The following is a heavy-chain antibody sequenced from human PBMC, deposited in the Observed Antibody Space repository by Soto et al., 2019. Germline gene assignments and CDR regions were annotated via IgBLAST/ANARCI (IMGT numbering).Heavy chain of an antibody. V-gene: IGHV3-30*03. J-gene: IGHJ3*02. CDR1: GFTFSSYR. Sequence: SCLTRTCAASGFTFSSYRMHKVRQAPGKGLEWVAVISYDGSNQYYADSVKGRFTISRDNSENTLYLQMDSLRAEDTAVYYCARGVYYDISGPFSYSLDIWGERPLFTVS. CDR3: ARGVYYDISGPFSYSLDI. D-gene: IGHD3-22*01. CDR2: ISYDGSNQ.